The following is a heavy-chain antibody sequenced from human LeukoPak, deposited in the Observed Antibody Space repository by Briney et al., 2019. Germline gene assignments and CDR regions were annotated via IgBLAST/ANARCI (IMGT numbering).Heavy chain of an antibody. J-gene: IGHJ4*02. CDR2: IYHSGST. CDR1: GYSISSGYY. CDR3: ARVNYDSSGYYYSDY. D-gene: IGHD3-22*01. V-gene: IGHV4-38-2*02. Sequence: SETLSLTCTVSGYSISSGYYWGWIRQPPGKGLEWIGSIYHSGSTYYNPSLKSRVTISVDTSKNQFSLKLSSVTAADTAVYYCARVNYDSSGYYYSDYWGQGTLVTVSS.